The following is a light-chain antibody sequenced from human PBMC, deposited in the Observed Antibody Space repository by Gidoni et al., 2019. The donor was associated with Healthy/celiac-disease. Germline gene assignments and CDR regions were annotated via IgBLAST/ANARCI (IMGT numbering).Light chain of an antibody. J-gene: IGKJ4*01. Sequence: ELVLTQSPATLSLSPGERATLSCRASQSVSSYLAWYQQNPGKAPRLLIYDASNRATGIPARFIGSGSGTDFTLPISSLEPEDFAVYYCQQRSNWPPLTFGGGTKVEIK. CDR3: QQRSNWPPLT. V-gene: IGKV3-11*01. CDR2: DAS. CDR1: QSVSSY.